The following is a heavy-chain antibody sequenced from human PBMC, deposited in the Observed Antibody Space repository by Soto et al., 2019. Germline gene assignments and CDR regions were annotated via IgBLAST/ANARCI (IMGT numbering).Heavy chain of an antibody. CDR1: EYSFTTYC. J-gene: IGHJ5*02. D-gene: IGHD1-7*01. CDR3: AREKSDLELFNWLDP. V-gene: IGHV5-10-1*01. CDR2: IDPRDSYT. Sequence: SLKISCEASEYSFTTYCNSLGLQMPGKGLEWMWAIDPRDSYTKYSPSFQGHVTISVDKSISTAYLQWNSLKASDTAIYYCAREKSDLELFNWLDPWGQGTLVTVPQ.